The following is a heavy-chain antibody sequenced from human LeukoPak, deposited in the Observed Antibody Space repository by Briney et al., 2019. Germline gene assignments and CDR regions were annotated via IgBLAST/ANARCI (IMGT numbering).Heavy chain of an antibody. CDR3: ARDTGTVVDY. V-gene: IGHV4-59*01. CDR2: IYYSGST. Sequence: PSETLSLTCTVSGGSISTYYWSWIRQPPGKGLGWSGHIYYSGSTNYNPSLKSRVTTSVDTSKNQFSLKLRSVTAADTAVYYCARDTGTVVDYWGQGTLVTVSS. CDR1: GGSISTYY. D-gene: IGHD4-23*01. J-gene: IGHJ4*02.